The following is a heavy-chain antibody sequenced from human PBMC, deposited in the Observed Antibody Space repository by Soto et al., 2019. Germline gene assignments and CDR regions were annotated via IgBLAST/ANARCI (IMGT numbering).Heavy chain of an antibody. CDR1: GGTFSSYA. CDR2: IIPIFGTA. Sequence: GASVKVSCKASGGTFSSYAISWVRQAPGQGLEWMGGIIPIFGTANYAQKFQGRVTITADESTSTAYMELSSLRSEDTAVYYCAREPLTTVTTLIGVGLDVWGQGTTVTVSS. D-gene: IGHD4-17*01. V-gene: IGHV1-69*13. J-gene: IGHJ6*02. CDR3: AREPLTTVTTLIGVGLDV.